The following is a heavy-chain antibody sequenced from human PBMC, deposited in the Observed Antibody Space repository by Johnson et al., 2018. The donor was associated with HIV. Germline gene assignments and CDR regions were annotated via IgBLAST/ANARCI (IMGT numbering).Heavy chain of an antibody. Sequence: VESGGGVERPGGSLRLSCAASGFTFDDYDMSWVRQAPGKGLECVSGISWNGGSASYAASVKGRFTISRDNAKNSLYLQMNTLRVEDTAFYYCARESGQAFDIWGQGTMVTVSS. D-gene: IGHD6-25*01. V-gene: IGHV3-20*04. CDR2: ISWNGGSA. CDR3: ARESGQAFDI. J-gene: IGHJ3*02. CDR1: GFTFDDYD.